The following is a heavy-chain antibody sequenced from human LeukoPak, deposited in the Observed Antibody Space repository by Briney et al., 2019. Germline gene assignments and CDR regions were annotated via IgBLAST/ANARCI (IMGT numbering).Heavy chain of an antibody. D-gene: IGHD2-15*01. V-gene: IGHV3-9*01. J-gene: IGHJ4*02. CDR2: ISWNSDNI. CDR1: GFTFDDYA. Sequence: GGSLRLSCAASGFTFDDYAMHWVRQAPGKGLEWVSGISWNSDNIHYADSVKGRFTISRDNAKNTLYLQMNSLRAEDTAVYYCAKDRGFTGSSAGGFDYWGQGTLVTVSS. CDR3: AKDRGFTGSSAGGFDY.